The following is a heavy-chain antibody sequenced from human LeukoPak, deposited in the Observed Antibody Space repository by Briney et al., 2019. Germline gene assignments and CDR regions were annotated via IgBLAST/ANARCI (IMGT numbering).Heavy chain of an antibody. J-gene: IGHJ4*02. V-gene: IGHV4-34*01. Sequence: PSETLSLTCAVYGGSFSGYYWSWIRHPPGKGLEGSGEINHSGSTNYNPSLKGRVTISVATSKYQFSLKLSSVTAADTAVYYCARGIPLHRSSWWHDYWGQGTLVTVSS. CDR3: ARGIPLHRSSWWHDY. CDR1: GGSFSGYY. CDR2: INHSGST. D-gene: IGHD6-19*01.